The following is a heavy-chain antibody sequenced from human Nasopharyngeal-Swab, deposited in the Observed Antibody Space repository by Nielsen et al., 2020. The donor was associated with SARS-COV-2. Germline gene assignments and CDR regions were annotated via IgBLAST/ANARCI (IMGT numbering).Heavy chain of an antibody. CDR2: VGQGGGT. J-gene: IGHJ6*03. D-gene: IGHD2-2*01. Sequence: MRQRQGEARERNGDVGQGGGTNYNPSLKKRVTISVATSKNQFSLKLSSVTAAETAVYYCARGGAGVVPSPVLGLGPYYSYYYMDVWGKGTTVTVSS. CDR3: ARGGAGVVPSPVLGLGPYYSYYYMDV. V-gene: IGHV4-34*01.